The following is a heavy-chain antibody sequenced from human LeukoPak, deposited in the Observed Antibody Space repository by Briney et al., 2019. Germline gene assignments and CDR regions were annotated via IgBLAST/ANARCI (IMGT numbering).Heavy chain of an antibody. CDR1: GFTFSSYA. J-gene: IGHJ4*02. V-gene: IGHV3-23*01. Sequence: PGGSLRLSCAASGFTFSSYAMSWVRQAPGKGLGWASAITGSGGTTSYADSVKGRFTISRDNSMNTLYLQMNSLRAEDTAVYYCAKQDIRSSAWYDWGQGTLVTVSS. D-gene: IGHD6-19*01. CDR3: AKQDIRSSAWYD. CDR2: ITGSGGTT.